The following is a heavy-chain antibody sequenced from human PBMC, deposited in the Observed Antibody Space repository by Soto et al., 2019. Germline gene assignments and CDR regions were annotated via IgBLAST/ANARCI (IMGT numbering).Heavy chain of an antibody. J-gene: IGHJ3*02. CDR2: INQDGSEK. Sequence: GGSMRLSYAVSGITLSRFWMTWVRQAPGKGLEWVANINQDGSEKYYVDSVEGRFTISRDYAKNSLYLQMNSLRAEDTAVYSCASSLGSALDIWGQGTMVTVSS. D-gene: IGHD1-26*01. CDR3: ASSLGSALDI. CDR1: GITLSRFW. V-gene: IGHV3-7*01.